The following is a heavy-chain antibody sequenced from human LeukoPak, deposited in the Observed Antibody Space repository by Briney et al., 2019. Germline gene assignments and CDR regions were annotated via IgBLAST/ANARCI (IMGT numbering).Heavy chain of an antibody. Sequence: SETLSLTCTVSGYSISSGYYWGWIRQPPGKGLEWIGSIYHSGSTYYNPSLKSRVTISVDTSKNQFSLKLSSVTAADTAVYYCAREGCSSTSCSSFGAFDIWGQGTMVTVSS. D-gene: IGHD2-2*01. CDR1: GYSISSGYY. CDR3: AREGCSSTSCSSFGAFDI. J-gene: IGHJ3*02. V-gene: IGHV4-38-2*02. CDR2: IYHSGST.